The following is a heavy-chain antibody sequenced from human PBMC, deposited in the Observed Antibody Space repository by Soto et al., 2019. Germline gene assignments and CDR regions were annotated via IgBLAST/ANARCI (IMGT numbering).Heavy chain of an antibody. V-gene: IGHV2-26*01. J-gene: IGHJ2*01. D-gene: IGHD3-3*01. CDR3: ARMVRFLEWLPRSYWYFDL. Sequence: QVTLKESGPVLVKPTETLTLTCTVSGFSLSNARMGVSWIRQPPGNALEWLAHIFSNDEKSYSTSLKSRLTISKDTSKSQVVLTMTNMDPVDTATYYCARMVRFLEWLPRSYWYFDLWGRGTLVTVSS. CDR2: IFSNDEK. CDR1: GFSLSNARMG.